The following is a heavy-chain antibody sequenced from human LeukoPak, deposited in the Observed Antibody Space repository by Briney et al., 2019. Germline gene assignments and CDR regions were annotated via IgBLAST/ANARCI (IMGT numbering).Heavy chain of an antibody. CDR1: GGSISSSAYY. V-gene: IGHV4-39*01. J-gene: IGHJ4*02. CDR2: MHYSGSN. Sequence: SETLSLTCTVSGGSISSSAYYWGWIRQPPGKGLEWIGSMHYSGSNAYSPSLKSRVTISVDTSKNQFSLKLSSVTAADTAVYYCARLGCSGGSCYSGHWGQGTLVTVSS. D-gene: IGHD2-15*01. CDR3: ARLGCSGGSCYSGH.